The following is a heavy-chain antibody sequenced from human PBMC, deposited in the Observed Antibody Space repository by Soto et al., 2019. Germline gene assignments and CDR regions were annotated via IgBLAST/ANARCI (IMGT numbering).Heavy chain of an antibody. V-gene: IGHV4-4*02. CDR2: IYQSGST. CDR3: ATQYPGSYHFHY. D-gene: IGHD3-10*01. Sequence: PSETLRLTCAVCGGSISSSNWGGWVRQPPGKGLEWIGEIYQSGSTNYNPSLKSRVIISMDKSKNQFSLKLSSVTAADTAVYYCATQYPGSYHFHYWGQGHLGTVSS. CDR1: GGSISSSNW. J-gene: IGHJ4*02.